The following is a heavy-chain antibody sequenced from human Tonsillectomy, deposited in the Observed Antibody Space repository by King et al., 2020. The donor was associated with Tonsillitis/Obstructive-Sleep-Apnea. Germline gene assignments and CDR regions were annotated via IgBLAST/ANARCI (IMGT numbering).Heavy chain of an antibody. CDR1: GFTFSSYA. CDR3: AKVPNSGSHYYLDY. CDR2: ISGNARST. Sequence: EVQLVESGGGLVQPGGSLRLSCAASGFTFSSYAMSWVRQAPGKGLEWVSAISGNARSTYYADSVKGRFTISRDNSKNTLHLKMNSLRAEDTAVYYCAKVPNSGSHYYLDYWGQGTLFTVSS. J-gene: IGHJ4*02. D-gene: IGHD1-26*01. V-gene: IGHV3-23*04.